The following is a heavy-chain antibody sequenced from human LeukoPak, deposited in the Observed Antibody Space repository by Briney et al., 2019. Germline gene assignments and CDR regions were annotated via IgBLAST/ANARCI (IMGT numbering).Heavy chain of an antibody. Sequence: PGGSLRLSCAASGFTFSSYAMHWVRQAPGKGLEWVAVISYDGSNKYYADSVKGRFTISRDNSKNTLYLQMNSLRAEDTAVYYCAGDGVSYYYGSGRPHWGQGTLVTVSS. V-gene: IGHV3-30*04. J-gene: IGHJ4*02. D-gene: IGHD3-10*01. CDR1: GFTFSSYA. CDR3: AGDGVSYYYGSGRPH. CDR2: ISYDGSNK.